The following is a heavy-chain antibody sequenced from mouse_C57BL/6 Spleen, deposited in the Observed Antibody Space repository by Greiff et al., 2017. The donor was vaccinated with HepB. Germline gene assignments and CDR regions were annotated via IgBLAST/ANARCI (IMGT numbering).Heavy chain of an antibody. J-gene: IGHJ2*01. V-gene: IGHV1-82*01. CDR1: GYAFSSSW. CDR3: ARGRESYYFDY. CDR2: IYPGDGDT. Sequence: QVHVKQSGPELVKPGASVKISCKASGYAFSSSWMNWVKQRPGKGLEWIGRIYPGDGDTNYNGKFKGKATLTADKSSSTAYMKLSSLTSEDSAVYFCARGRESYYFDYWGQGTTLTVSS.